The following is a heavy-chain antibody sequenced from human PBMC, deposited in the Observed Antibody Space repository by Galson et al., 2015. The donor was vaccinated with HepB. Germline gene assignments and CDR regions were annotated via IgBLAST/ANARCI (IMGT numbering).Heavy chain of an antibody. Sequence: ETLSLTCAVYGGSFSGYYWCWIRQPPGKGLEWIGEINHSGSTNYNPSLKSRVTISVDTSKNQFSLKLSSVTAADTAVYYCASFRVVAGTLYRFPHPLTAWGQGTLVTVSS. CDR1: GGSFSGYY. J-gene: IGHJ5*02. V-gene: IGHV4-34*01. CDR2: INHSGST. D-gene: IGHD6-19*01. CDR3: ASFRVVAGTLYRFPHPLTA.